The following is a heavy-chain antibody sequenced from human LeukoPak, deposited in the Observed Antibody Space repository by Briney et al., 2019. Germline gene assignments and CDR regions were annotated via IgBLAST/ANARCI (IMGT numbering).Heavy chain of an antibody. V-gene: IGHV4-4*07. J-gene: IGHJ4*02. CDR2: IYTSGST. D-gene: IGHD3-3*01. Sequence: KASETLSLTCTVSGGSISSYYWGWIRQPAGKGLEWIGRIYTSGSTNYNPSLKSRVTMSVDTSKNQFSLKLSSVTAADTAVYYCAREGGYDFWSGSLSAVDYWGQGTLVTVSS. CDR1: GGSISSYY. CDR3: AREGGYDFWSGSLSAVDY.